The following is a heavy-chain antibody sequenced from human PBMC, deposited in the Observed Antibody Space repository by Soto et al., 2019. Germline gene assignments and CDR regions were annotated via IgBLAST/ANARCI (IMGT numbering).Heavy chain of an antibody. V-gene: IGHV1-18*01. Sequence: QVQLVQSGAEVKKPGASVKVSCKASGYTFTSFGITWVRQAPGQGLEWMGWISVYNGKTNYAQKLQGRVTVTRDTSTNTAYLELRSLRSDDTAVYYCAKDDYGKNAGESLEMWGQGTMVTVSS. CDR3: AKDDYGKNAGESLEM. CDR2: ISVYNGKT. CDR1: GYTFTSFG. J-gene: IGHJ3*02. D-gene: IGHD4-17*01.